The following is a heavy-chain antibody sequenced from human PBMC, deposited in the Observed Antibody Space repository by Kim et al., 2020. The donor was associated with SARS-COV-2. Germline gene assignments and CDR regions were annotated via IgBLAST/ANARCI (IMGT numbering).Heavy chain of an antibody. V-gene: IGHV3-49*03. CDR3: SWGARYSSSYYTCVYR. D-gene: IGHD2-2*02. Sequence: GGSLRLSCTTSGFSFRDYDMSWFRQAPGKGLEWVGFAKSNTYGGTSEYAASVKGRVTISRDDSKSIAYLHMDSREAEDTGLYYCSWGARYSSSYYTCVYRWGEGSLAAVSS. J-gene: IGHJ5*02. CDR1: GFSFRDYD. CDR2: AKSNTYGGTS.